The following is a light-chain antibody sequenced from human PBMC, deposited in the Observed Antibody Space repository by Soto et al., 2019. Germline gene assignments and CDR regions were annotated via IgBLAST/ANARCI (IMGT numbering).Light chain of an antibody. CDR3: QQYDNYKPLT. CDR1: QSISSW. J-gene: IGKJ4*01. CDR2: DAS. V-gene: IGKV1-5*01. Sequence: DIPMTQSPSTLSASVGDRVTITYRASQSISSWLAWYQQKPGKAPKLLIFDASSLESGTPSRFSGRRSGTQFTLTINGLQPDDFATYYCQQYDNYKPLTFGGGTKVDI.